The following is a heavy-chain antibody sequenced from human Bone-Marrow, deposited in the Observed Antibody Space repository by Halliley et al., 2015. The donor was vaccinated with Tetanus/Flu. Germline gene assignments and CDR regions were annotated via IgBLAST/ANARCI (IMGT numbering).Heavy chain of an antibody. D-gene: IGHD1-26*01. CDR2: LFLNGPP. J-gene: IGHJ6*02. V-gene: IGHV4-59*01. CDR3: ARDWDNGMDV. Sequence: GLWWLGYLFLNGPPRYSDFFRGRVSISVDTSKNQLSLTLNSVTAADTAIYFCARDWDNGMDVWGQGIAVSVSS.